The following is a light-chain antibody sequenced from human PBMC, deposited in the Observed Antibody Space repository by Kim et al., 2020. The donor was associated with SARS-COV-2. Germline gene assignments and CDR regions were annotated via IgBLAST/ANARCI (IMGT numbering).Light chain of an antibody. J-gene: IGLJ2*01. CDR1: NSGSKS. Sequence: APGKTARIPCGGNNSGSKSVHWYEQKQGQAPVLVIYYDRDLPAGIHDQYYGSKSGKTATLNISRVEARDEADYYCQVWDSSSDHVVFGGGTQLTVL. CDR3: QVWDSSSDHVV. CDR2: YDR. V-gene: IGLV3-21*04.